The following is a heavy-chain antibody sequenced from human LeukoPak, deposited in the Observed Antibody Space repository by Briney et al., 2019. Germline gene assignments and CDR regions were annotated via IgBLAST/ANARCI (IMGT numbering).Heavy chain of an antibody. CDR1: GYTFTGYY. D-gene: IGHD5-12*01. CDR3: ARGGTRGYSGYDFLY. Sequence: ASVKVSCKASGYTFTGYYMHWVRQAPGQGLEWTGWINPNSGGTNYAQKFQGRVTMTRDTSISTAYMELSRLRSDDTAVYYCARGGTRGYSGYDFLYWGQGTLVTVSS. CDR2: INPNSGGT. J-gene: IGHJ4*02. V-gene: IGHV1-2*02.